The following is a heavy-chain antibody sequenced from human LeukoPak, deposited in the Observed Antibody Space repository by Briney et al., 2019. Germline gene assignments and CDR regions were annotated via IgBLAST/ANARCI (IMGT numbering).Heavy chain of an antibody. CDR1: GDTFSSYA. J-gene: IGHJ4*02. V-gene: IGHV1-69*05. Sequence: SVKVSCKASGDTFSSYAISWVREAPGQGLEWMGGIIPIFGTANYAQKFQGRVTITTDESTSTAYMELSSLRSEDTAVYYCASDVYCTNGVCQFSFDYWGQGTLVTVSS. CDR2: IIPIFGTA. D-gene: IGHD2-8*01. CDR3: ASDVYCTNGVCQFSFDY.